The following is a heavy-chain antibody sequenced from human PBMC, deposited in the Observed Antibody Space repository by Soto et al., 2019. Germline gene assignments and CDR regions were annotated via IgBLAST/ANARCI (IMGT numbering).Heavy chain of an antibody. CDR3: ARDGNYGSGVYNWFDP. Sequence: QVQLVQSGAEVKKPGASVKVSCMASGYTFTTYAIHWVRQAPGQRLEWMGRINAGNGDTEYSQKFQGRVTVTRDTSVSTASMELSSLTSEDTALYYCARDGNYGSGVYNWFDPWGQGTLVTVAS. CDR2: INAGNGDT. V-gene: IGHV1-3*01. D-gene: IGHD3-10*01. J-gene: IGHJ5*02. CDR1: GYTFTTYA.